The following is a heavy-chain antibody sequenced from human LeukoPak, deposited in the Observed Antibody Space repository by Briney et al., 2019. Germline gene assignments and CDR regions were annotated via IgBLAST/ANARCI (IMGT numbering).Heavy chain of an antibody. J-gene: IGHJ4*02. CDR2: INHSGST. CDR3: ARDEYSSGWYIREYFDY. V-gene: IGHV4-34*01. D-gene: IGHD6-19*01. Sequence: PSETLSLTCAVYGGSFSGYYWSWIRQPPGKGLEWIGEINHSGSTNYNPSLKSRVTISVDTSKNQSSLKLSSVTAADTAVYYCARDEYSSGWYIREYFDYWGQGTLVTVSS. CDR1: GGSFSGYY.